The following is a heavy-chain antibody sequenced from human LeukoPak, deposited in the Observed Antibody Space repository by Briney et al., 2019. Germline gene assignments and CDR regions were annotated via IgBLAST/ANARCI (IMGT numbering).Heavy chain of an antibody. Sequence: GGPLRLSCAASGFTFSNYAMRWVRQAPGKGLQWVSAIGSSGATQHYADAVKGRFTISRDNSKNTVYLQMNSLRGEDTAVYYCARVFSTYYFDYWGQGTLVTVSS. CDR3: ARVFSTYYFDY. D-gene: IGHD3-3*02. V-gene: IGHV3-23*01. CDR2: IGSSGATQ. CDR1: GFTFSNYA. J-gene: IGHJ4*02.